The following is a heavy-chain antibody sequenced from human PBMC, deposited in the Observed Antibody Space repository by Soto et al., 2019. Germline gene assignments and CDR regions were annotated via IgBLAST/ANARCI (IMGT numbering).Heavy chain of an antibody. Sequence: QVQLVESGGGVVQPGRSLRLSCAASGFTFSSYGMHWVRQAPGKGLEWVAVISYDGSNKYYADSVKGRFTIYRDNSKNTLYLQMNSLRAEDTAVYYCAKDGATWFGESHWYFDLWGRGTLVTVSS. CDR2: ISYDGSNK. V-gene: IGHV3-30*18. J-gene: IGHJ2*01. D-gene: IGHD3-10*01. CDR1: GFTFSSYG. CDR3: AKDGATWFGESHWYFDL.